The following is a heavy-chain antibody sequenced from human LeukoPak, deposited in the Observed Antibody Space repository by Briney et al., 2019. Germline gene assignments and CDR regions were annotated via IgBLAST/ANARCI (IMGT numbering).Heavy chain of an antibody. Sequence: GGSLRLSCAASGFTFSSYSMNWVRQAPGKGLEWVSSISSSSSYIYYADSVKGRFTISRDNAKNSLYLQMNSLRAEDTAVYYCARVQIVVVPAAMGAYYYMDVWGKGTTVTASS. CDR3: ARVQIVVVPAAMGAYYYMDV. J-gene: IGHJ6*03. V-gene: IGHV3-21*01. CDR1: GFTFSSYS. D-gene: IGHD2-2*01. CDR2: ISSSSSYI.